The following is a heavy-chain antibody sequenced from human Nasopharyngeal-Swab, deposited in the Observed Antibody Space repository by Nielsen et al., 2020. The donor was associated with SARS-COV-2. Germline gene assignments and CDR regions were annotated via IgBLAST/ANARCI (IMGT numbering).Heavy chain of an antibody. D-gene: IGHD2-15*01. J-gene: IGHJ4*02. CDR2: IIPIFGTA. Sequence: GRHAPGQGLEWMGGIIPIFGTANYAQKFQGRVTITADESTSTAYMELSSLRSEDTAVYYCARGGGVGWGQGTLVTVSS. CDR3: ARGGGVG. V-gene: IGHV1-69*01.